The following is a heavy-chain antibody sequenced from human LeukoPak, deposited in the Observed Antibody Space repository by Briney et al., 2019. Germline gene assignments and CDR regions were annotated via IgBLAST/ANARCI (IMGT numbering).Heavy chain of an antibody. J-gene: IGHJ4*02. CDR1: GFTFTSYA. Sequence: GGSLRLSCAASGFTFTSYAMSWVRQAPGKGLEWVSAISGSGGSTYYADSVKGRFTISRDNSKSTLFLQMNSLRAEDTAVFYCAKGSRSCSKGATPCHWGQGTLVTVSS. D-gene: IGHD3-10*01. CDR3: AKGSRSCSKGATPCH. CDR2: ISGSGGST. V-gene: IGHV3-23*01.